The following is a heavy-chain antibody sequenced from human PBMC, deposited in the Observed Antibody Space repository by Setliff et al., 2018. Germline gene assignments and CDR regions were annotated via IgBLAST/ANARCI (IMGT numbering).Heavy chain of an antibody. Sequence: KPSETLSLTCTVSGGSISGTSTETYLWSWIRQPPGKGLEFIGYVFLNGAAKYDPSLKSRVAISVDTSKEQFSLKLSSVTAADTAVYFCARGGTYRYFGYWGQGAQVTVSS. CDR3: ARGGTYRYFGY. D-gene: IGHD3-16*02. CDR2: VFLNGAA. V-gene: IGHV4-61*01. J-gene: IGHJ4*02. CDR1: GGSISGTSTETYL.